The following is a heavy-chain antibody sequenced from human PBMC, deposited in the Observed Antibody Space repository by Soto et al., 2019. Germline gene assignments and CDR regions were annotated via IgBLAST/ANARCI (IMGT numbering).Heavy chain of an antibody. V-gene: IGHV1-24*01. CDR2: FDPEDGET. J-gene: IGHJ2*01. D-gene: IGHD2-2*02. CDR3: ATGYCSSTSCYTYWYFDL. CDR1: GYTLTELS. Sequence: VKVSCTVSGYTLTELSMHWVRQAPGKGLEWMGGFDPEDGETIYAQKFQGRVTMTEDTSTDTAYMELSSLRSEDTAVYYCATGYCSSTSCYTYWYFDLWGRGTLVTVSS.